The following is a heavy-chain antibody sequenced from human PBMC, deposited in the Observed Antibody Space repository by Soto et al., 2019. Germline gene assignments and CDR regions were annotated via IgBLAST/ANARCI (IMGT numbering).Heavy chain of an antibody. CDR1: GFTFSSYA. V-gene: IGHV3-23*01. CDR3: AKDNQILSAYYGVRIDY. D-gene: IGHD4-17*01. J-gene: IGHJ4*02. Sequence: GGSLRLSCAASGFTFSSYAMTWVRQAPGKGLEWVSAISGSGSSTYYADSVKGRFTISRDNSKNTLYLQMNSLRAEDTAVYYCAKDNQILSAYYGVRIDYWGQGTPVTVSS. CDR2: ISGSGSST.